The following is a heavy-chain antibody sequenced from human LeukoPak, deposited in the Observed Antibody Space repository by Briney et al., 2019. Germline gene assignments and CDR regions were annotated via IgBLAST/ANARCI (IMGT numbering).Heavy chain of an antibody. J-gene: IGHJ4*02. CDR2: INSDGSWT. V-gene: IGHV3-74*01. D-gene: IGHD6-13*01. CDR3: ARISSSIDY. Sequence: GGSLRLSCAASGNYWMHWVRQVPGKGLVWVSHINSDGSWTSYADSVKGRFTISRDNAKNTLYLQMNSLRAEDTAVYYCARISSSIDYWGQGTLVTVSS. CDR1: GNYW.